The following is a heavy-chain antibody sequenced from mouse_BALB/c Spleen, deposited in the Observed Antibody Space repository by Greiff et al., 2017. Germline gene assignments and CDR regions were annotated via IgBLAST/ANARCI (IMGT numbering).Heavy chain of an antibody. J-gene: IGHJ3*01. CDR1: GFTFTSYA. CDR2: ISSGGST. Sequence: EVKLMESGGGLVKPGGSLKLSCAASGFTFTSYAMSWVRQTPGKGLEWVASISSGGSTYYPDSVKGRFTISRGNARNILYLQMSSLRSEDTAMYYCAAYGSSLAWFAYWGEGTLVTVSA. V-gene: IGHV5-6-5*01. D-gene: IGHD1-1*01. CDR3: AAYGSSLAWFAY.